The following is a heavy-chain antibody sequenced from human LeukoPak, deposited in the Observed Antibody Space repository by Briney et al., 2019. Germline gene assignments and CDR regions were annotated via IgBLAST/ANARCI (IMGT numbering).Heavy chain of an antibody. Sequence: GGSLRLSCAASGFSFSRAGMSWVRQAPGKGLEWVAFIRYDGSNKYYADSVKGRFTISRDNSKNTLYLQMNSLRAEDTAVYYCAKDGGGRQLVFHYYYYYMDVWGKGTTVTISS. V-gene: IGHV3-30*02. CDR3: AKDGGGRQLVFHYYYYYMDV. J-gene: IGHJ6*03. D-gene: IGHD6-13*01. CDR2: IRYDGSNK. CDR1: GFSFSRAG.